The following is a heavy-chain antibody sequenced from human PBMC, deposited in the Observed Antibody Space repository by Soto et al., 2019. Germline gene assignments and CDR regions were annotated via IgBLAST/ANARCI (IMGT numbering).Heavy chain of an antibody. V-gene: IGHV3-30-3*01. Sequence: GGSLRLSCAASGFTFSNFAMNWVRQAPGKGLEWLAIIAYDESHVDYADSVKGRFTISRDNSDSTLYLHMSSLSADDTAVYFCARELPPKAIHGVMYSWGQGTLVTVSS. J-gene: IGHJ5*02. CDR1: GFTFSNFA. CDR3: ARELPPKAIHGVMYS. D-gene: IGHD3-16*01. CDR2: IAYDESHV.